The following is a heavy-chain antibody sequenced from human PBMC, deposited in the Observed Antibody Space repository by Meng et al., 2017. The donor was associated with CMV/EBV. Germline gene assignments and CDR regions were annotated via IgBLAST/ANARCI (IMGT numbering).Heavy chain of an antibody. CDR2: INSDGSST. V-gene: IGHV3-74*01. Sequence: GESLKISCAASGFTVSSYWMHWVRQAPGKGLVWVSRINSDGSSTSYADSVKGRFTISRDNAKNTLYLQMNSLRAEDTAVYYCARDYYYYGMDVWGQGTTVTVSS. CDR3: ARDYYYYGMDV. J-gene: IGHJ6*02. CDR1: GFTVSSYW.